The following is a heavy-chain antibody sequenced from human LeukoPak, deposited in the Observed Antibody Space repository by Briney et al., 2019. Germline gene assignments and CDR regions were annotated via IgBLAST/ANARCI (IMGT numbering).Heavy chain of an antibody. D-gene: IGHD3/OR15-3a*01. Sequence: SETLSLTCAVHGASFIGYYWSWIRQSPGKGLEWIGDINDRGRTNYNPSLESRVSISIDTPKNELTLRLRYVTAADTAVYYCAIGARRTAYRLEYWGQGTLVTVSS. V-gene: IGHV4-34*01. CDR2: INDRGRT. CDR1: GASFIGYY. CDR3: AIGARRTAYRLEY. J-gene: IGHJ4*02.